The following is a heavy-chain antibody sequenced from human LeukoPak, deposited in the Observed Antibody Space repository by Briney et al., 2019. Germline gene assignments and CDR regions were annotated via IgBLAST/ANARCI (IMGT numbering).Heavy chain of an antibody. CDR1: GGSFSGYY. Sequence: SETLSLTCAVYGGSFSGYYWSWIRQPPGKGLEWIGEINHSGSTNYNPSLKSRVTISVDTSKNQFSLKLSSVTAADTAVYYCARGADRQQWLVRFAYRRELSNWFDPWGQGTLVTVSS. D-gene: IGHD6-19*01. CDR3: ARGADRQQWLVRFAYRRELSNWFDP. CDR2: INHSGST. V-gene: IGHV4-34*01. J-gene: IGHJ5*02.